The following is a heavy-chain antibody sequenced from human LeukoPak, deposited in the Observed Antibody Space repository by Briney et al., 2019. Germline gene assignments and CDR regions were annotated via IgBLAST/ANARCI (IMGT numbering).Heavy chain of an antibody. V-gene: IGHV4-59*01. CDR3: ARLDMSMVRGGNWFDP. CDR1: GGSISSYY. D-gene: IGHD3-10*01. Sequence: SETLSLTCTVSGGSISSYYWSWIRQPPGKGLEWIGYIYYSGSTNYNPSLKSRVTISVDTSKNQFSLKLSSVTAADTAVYYCARLDMSMVRGGNWFDPWGQGTLVTVSS. J-gene: IGHJ5*02. CDR2: IYYSGST.